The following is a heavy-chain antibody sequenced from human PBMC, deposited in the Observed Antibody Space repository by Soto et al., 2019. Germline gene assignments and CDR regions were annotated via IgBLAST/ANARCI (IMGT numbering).Heavy chain of an antibody. V-gene: IGHV1-24*01. CDR1: GYTLTELY. Sequence: ASVKVSCKVSGYTLTELYMHWVQQAPGKGLEWMGGFDPEDGETVYAQKFQGRVTMTEDTSTDTAYMELSSLRSEDTAVYYCATSYGSGSYSPAFDIWGQGTMVTVSS. J-gene: IGHJ3*02. CDR2: FDPEDGET. CDR3: ATSYGSGSYSPAFDI. D-gene: IGHD3-10*01.